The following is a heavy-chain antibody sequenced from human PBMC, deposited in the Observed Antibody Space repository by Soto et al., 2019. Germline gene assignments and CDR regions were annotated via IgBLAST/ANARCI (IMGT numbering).Heavy chain of an antibody. J-gene: IGHJ6*02. D-gene: IGHD2-15*01. CDR1: GFTFSSYA. Sequence: GGSLRLSCAASGFTFSSYAMSWVRQAPGKGLEWVSAISGSGGSTYYADSVKGRFTISRDNSKNTLYLQMNSLRAEDTAVYYCAKDRFVVVVVATPYYYGMDVWGQGTTVTVSS. V-gene: IGHV3-23*01. CDR3: AKDRFVVVVVATPYYYGMDV. CDR2: ISGSGGST.